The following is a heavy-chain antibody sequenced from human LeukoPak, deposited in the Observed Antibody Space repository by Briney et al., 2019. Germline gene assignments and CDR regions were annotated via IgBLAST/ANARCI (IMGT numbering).Heavy chain of an antibody. Sequence: PGGSLRLSCAASGFTFNNYWMSWVRQAPGKGLEWVANIKQDGSEKYYVDSVKGRFIISRDNAKNSLYLQMNSLRAEDTAVYYCARVRSGWYEDYWGQGTLVTVSS. CDR1: GFTFNNYW. CDR2: IKQDGSEK. V-gene: IGHV3-7*04. J-gene: IGHJ4*02. CDR3: ARVRSGWYEDY. D-gene: IGHD6-19*01.